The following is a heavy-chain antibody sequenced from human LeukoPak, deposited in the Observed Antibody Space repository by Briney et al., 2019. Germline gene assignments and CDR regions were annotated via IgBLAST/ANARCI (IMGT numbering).Heavy chain of an antibody. CDR2: IYYSGST. D-gene: IGHD3-10*01. CDR1: GGSISSYY. J-gene: IGHJ6*03. CDR3: ARQGRGVISAAYYYYYMDV. V-gene: IGHV4-59*08. Sequence: SETLSLTCTVSGGSISSYYWSWIRQPPGKGLEWIGYIYYSGSTNYNPSLKSRVTISVDTSKNQFSLKLSSVTAADTAVYYCARQGRGVISAAYYYYYMDVWGKGTTVTISS.